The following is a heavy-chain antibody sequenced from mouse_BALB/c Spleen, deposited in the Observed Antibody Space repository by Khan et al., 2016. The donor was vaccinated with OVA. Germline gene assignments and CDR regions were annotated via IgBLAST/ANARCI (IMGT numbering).Heavy chain of an antibody. D-gene: IGHD2-14*01. V-gene: IGHV9-3-1*01. CDR2: INTYTGEP. Sequence: QIQLVQSGPELKTPGETVKISCKASGYTFTNFGMHWVKQAPGKGLKWMGWINTYTGEPTYAHDFKGRFAFSLETSANTAYLPINNLKNEDTAIYSCARGAMYDKALYALDYWGQGTSVTVSS. CDR3: ARGAMYDKALYALDY. CDR1: GYTFTNFG. J-gene: IGHJ4*01.